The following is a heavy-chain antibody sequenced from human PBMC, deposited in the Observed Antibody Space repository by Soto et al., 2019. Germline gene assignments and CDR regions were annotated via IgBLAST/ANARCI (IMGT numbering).Heavy chain of an antibody. J-gene: IGHJ4*02. Sequence: QVQLVQSGAEVKKPGASVKVSCKASGYTFTNSGFSWVRQAPGQGLEWVGWIRVNNGDTHYAQKLQGRVTMTTDTSTSTSFMELRSLRSDDTAVYYSAIDLGYSAFDVHYWGQGTLITVSS. CDR1: GYTFTNSG. CDR2: IRVNNGDT. CDR3: AIDLGYSAFDVHY. V-gene: IGHV1-18*01. D-gene: IGHD4-4*01.